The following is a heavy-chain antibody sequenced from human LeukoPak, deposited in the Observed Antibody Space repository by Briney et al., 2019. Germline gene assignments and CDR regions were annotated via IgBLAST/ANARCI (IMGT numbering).Heavy chain of an antibody. CDR1: GFTFTNYW. CDR3: ARDHTDPGLLFDC. V-gene: IGHV3-7*01. Sequence: PGGSLRLSCAASGFTFTNYWMTWVRQAPGKGLEWVASIKFDGSEKYYVDSVKGRFTISRDNTQNSLYLQMNSLRAEDTALYYCARDHTDPGLLFDCWGQGTLVTVSS. D-gene: IGHD2/OR15-2a*01. CDR2: IKFDGSEK. J-gene: IGHJ4*02.